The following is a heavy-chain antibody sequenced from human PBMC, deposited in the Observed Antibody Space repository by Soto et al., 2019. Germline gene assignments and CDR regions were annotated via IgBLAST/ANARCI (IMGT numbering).Heavy chain of an antibody. CDR1: GFTFSSYA. CDR2: ISGSGATT. D-gene: IGHD3-9*01. CDR3: AKLRYFDWSAYNWFEY. Sequence: QTGGSLRLSCAASGFTFSSYAMAWVRQAPGKGLEWVSGISGSGATTSYADSVKGRFTVSRDNSKNTLYLQMNSLRVVDTAVYHCAKLRYFDWSAYNWFEYWGQGTPVTVSS. V-gene: IGHV3-23*01. J-gene: IGHJ5*01.